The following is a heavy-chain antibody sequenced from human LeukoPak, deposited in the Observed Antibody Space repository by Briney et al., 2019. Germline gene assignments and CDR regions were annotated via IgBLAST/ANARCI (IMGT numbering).Heavy chain of an antibody. CDR1: GFTFSSYG. CDR3: AKDSEEWLPSYFDY. V-gene: IGHV3-30*02. D-gene: IGHD3-3*01. Sequence: PGGSLRLSCAASGFTFSSYGMHWVRQAPGKGLEWVAYIRYDGSNKYYADSVKGRFTISRDNSKNTLYLQMNSLRAEDTAVYYCAKDSEEWLPSYFDYWGQGTLVTVSS. J-gene: IGHJ4*02. CDR2: IRYDGSNK.